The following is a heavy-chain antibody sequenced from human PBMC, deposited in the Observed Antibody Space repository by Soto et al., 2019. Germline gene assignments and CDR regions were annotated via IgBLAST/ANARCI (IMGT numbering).Heavy chain of an antibody. CDR2: ISQDGTDT. CDR3: PRDPLSYGDYAQTYWYFDL. J-gene: IGHJ2*01. CDR1: AISSSSWL. Sequence: GGCLRLSCGLAAISSSSWLMRWVRQAPGKGLEWVASISQDGTDTDYVDSVKGRFAISRASPTNSLYLQMNSLRADDTAVYYCPRDPLSYGDYAQTYWYFDLWGRGTRVTVSS. D-gene: IGHD4-17*01. V-gene: IGHV3-7*01.